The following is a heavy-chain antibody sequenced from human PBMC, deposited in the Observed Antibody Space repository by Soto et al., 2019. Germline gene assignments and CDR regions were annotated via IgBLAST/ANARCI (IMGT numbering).Heavy chain of an antibody. CDR3: ARHVASDRWSYFDN. CDR2: IYPPNSET. J-gene: IGHJ4*02. D-gene: IGHD3-3*01. V-gene: IGHV5-51*01. CDR1: GYSFTTYW. Sequence: ELQLLQSAAEVKKPGESLRISCEGFGYSFTTYWIGWVRQMPGKGLEWMGIIYPPNSETIYNPSFEGRVTISVDKSINTAFVQWISLEASDTAMYYCARHVASDRWSYFDNWGQGTLVSVSS.